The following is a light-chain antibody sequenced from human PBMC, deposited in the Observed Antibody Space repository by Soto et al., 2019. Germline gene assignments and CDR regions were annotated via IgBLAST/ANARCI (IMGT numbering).Light chain of an antibody. V-gene: IGKV3-20*01. CDR1: QSVSNNY. Sequence: EVVLTQSPGTLSLSPGERATLSCRDSQSVSNNYLAWYQQKPGQSPKLLIFGSTDRATGIPDRFSGSGSGTDFTLTISRLEPEDFAVYYCHQYGSSPPYTFGQGTKLEIK. CDR3: HQYGSSPPYT. CDR2: GST. J-gene: IGKJ2*01.